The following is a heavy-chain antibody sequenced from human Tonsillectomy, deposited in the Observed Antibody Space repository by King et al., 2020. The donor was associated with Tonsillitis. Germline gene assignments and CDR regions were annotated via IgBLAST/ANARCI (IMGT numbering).Heavy chain of an antibody. J-gene: IGHJ4*02. CDR2: ICSSSCYT. V-gene: IGHV3-11*05. D-gene: IGHD3-9*01. CDR1: GFPFCDYY. CDR3: ERVVYDILAGQFDY. Sequence: VQLVESGGGLVKPGGSLRLPCAASGFPFCDYYMICIPQAPGEGRVGVSYICSSSCYTNYADFVKGRYTISRDNTRNSLSLKMKSPRAEDTAVYYCERVVYDILAGQFDYWGQGTLGTLSS.